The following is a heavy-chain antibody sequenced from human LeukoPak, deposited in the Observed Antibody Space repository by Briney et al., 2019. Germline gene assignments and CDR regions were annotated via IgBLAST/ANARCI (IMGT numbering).Heavy chain of an antibody. J-gene: IGHJ4*02. CDR3: ARIGYTSSSNDY. Sequence: GGSLRLSCAASGFTFSRYWMSWVRQAPGKGREWVANINQDGSVISYVDSVKGRFIISRDNAKNSLSLQMNSLRVEDTAVYYCARIGYTSSSNDYWGQGTLVTVSS. CDR1: GFTFSRYW. D-gene: IGHD2-15*01. CDR2: INQDGSVI. V-gene: IGHV3-7*01.